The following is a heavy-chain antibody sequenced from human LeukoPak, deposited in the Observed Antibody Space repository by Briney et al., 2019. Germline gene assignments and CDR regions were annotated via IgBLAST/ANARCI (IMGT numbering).Heavy chain of an antibody. J-gene: IGHJ6*03. Sequence: PSQTLSLTCTVSGVSISSTGYYWTWIRQPAGKGLEWIGHIDNSGSTNCNPSLKSRVTISVDTSKNQFSLNLTSVTAADTAVYYCARDCEFCDLLFYMNVWGKGTTVTVSS. CDR3: ARDCEFCDLLFYMNV. D-gene: IGHD3-16*01. CDR2: IDNSGST. V-gene: IGHV4-61*09. CDR1: GVSISSTGYY.